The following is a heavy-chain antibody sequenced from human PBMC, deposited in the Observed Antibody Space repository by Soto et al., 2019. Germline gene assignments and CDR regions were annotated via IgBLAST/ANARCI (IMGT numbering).Heavy chain of an antibody. D-gene: IGHD6-13*01. Sequence: QERLVESGGGVAQPGRSLRVSCVASGFTFSSYGMHWVRQAPGKGLEWVAVIWYDGSNTKYADSVRGRFTISRDNAKNTLNLRMNSLRFEDTAVYYCARDPGTSSWYAERPTNQNYQHGMDVWGQGTTVTVSS. J-gene: IGHJ6*02. CDR3: ARDPGTSSWYAERPTNQNYQHGMDV. V-gene: IGHV3-33*01. CDR2: IWYDGSNT. CDR1: GFTFSSYG.